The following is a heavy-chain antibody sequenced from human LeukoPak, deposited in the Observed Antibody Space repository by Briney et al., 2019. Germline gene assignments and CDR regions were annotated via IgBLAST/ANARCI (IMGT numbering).Heavy chain of an antibody. J-gene: IGHJ5*02. D-gene: IGHD2-2*01. CDR1: GGTFSSYA. CDR2: IIPILGIA. V-gene: IGHV1-69*04. Sequence: GASVKVSCKASGGTFSSYAISWVRQAPGQGLEWMGRIIPILGIANYAQKFQGRVTITADKSTSTAYMELSSLRSEDTAIYYCARDGVAVKDIVVVPGAMLLAWFDPWGQGTLVTVSS. CDR3: ARDGVAVKDIVVVPGAMLLAWFDP.